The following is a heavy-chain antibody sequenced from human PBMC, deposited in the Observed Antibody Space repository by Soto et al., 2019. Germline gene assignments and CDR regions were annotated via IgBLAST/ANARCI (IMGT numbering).Heavy chain of an antibody. J-gene: IGHJ6*03. CDR1: GFTFSGHW. CDR2: IKQDGSET. D-gene: IGHD2-15*01. Sequence: EVHLVESGGGLVQPGGSLRLSCAASGFTFSGHWMSWVRQAPGKGLEWVAHIKQDGSETFYVGSVKGRFTISRDNAKNTLDLQMNSLRAEDSTLYYCAIESAFCIGNNSHRESNYYYYMDVWGNRTTVTVS. CDR3: AIESAFCIGNNSHRESNYYYYMDV. V-gene: IGHV3-7*01.